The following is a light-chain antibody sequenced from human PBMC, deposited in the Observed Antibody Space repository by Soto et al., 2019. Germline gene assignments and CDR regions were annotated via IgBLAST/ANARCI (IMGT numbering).Light chain of an antibody. J-gene: IGKJ4*01. CDR1: QSVLYIPNNKNY. CDR3: QQYYGTPLT. Sequence: DIVMTQSPDSLAVSLGERATINCKSSQSVLYIPNNKNYLAWYQQKPGQPPKLLIYWASTRESGVPDRFSGSGSETDFTLTISSLQAEDVAVYYCQQYYGTPLTFGGGTKVEI. CDR2: WAS. V-gene: IGKV4-1*01.